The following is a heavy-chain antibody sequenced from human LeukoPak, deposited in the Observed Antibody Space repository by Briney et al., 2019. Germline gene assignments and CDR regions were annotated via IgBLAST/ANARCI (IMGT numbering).Heavy chain of an antibody. Sequence: KESGPALVKPTQTLTLTCTFSGFSLSTSGMRVRWIRQPPGKALEWLARIDWDDDKFYSTSLKTRLTISKDTSKNQVVLTMTNVDPVDTATYYCASYRNDAFDIWGQGTMVTVSS. CDR3: ASYRNDAFDI. D-gene: IGHD5-18*01. J-gene: IGHJ3*02. CDR2: IDWDDDK. V-gene: IGHV2-70*04. CDR1: GFSLSTSGMR.